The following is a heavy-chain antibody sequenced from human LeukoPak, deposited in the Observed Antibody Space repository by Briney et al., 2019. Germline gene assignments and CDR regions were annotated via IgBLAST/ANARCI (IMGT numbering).Heavy chain of an antibody. V-gene: IGHV4-59*01. CDR2: IYYSGNT. CDR3: ATSGTTGYYYYMDV. D-gene: IGHD1-1*01. J-gene: IGHJ6*03. CDR1: SGSISSYY. Sequence: SETLSLTCTVSSGSISSYYWSWIRQPPGKGLEWIGCIYYSGNTNYNSSLKSRVNISVDTSKNQFSLKLSSVTAADTAVYYCATSGTTGYYYYMDVWGKGTTVTVSS.